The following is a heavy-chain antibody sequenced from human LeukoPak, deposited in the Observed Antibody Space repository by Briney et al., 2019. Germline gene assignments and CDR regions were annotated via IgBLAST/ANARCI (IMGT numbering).Heavy chain of an antibody. Sequence: GGSLRLSCAASGFTFSSYAMHWVRQAPGKGLEWVAVISYDGSNKYYADSVKGRFTISRDNSKNTLYLQMNSLRAEDTAVYYCTRETPSRYFDYWGQGTLVTVSS. CDR1: GFTFSSYA. V-gene: IGHV3-30-3*01. CDR3: TRETPSRYFDY. D-gene: IGHD4-23*01. CDR2: ISYDGSNK. J-gene: IGHJ4*02.